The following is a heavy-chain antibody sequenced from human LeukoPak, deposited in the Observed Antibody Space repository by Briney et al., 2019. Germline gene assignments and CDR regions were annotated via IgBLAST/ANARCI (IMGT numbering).Heavy chain of an antibody. J-gene: IGHJ4*02. Sequence: AGGSLRLSCIASGFAFNSYEMNWVRQAPGKGLEWISVISGSGGRTDYADSVKGRFTISRDNSKNTLYLQMNSLRAEDTAVYYCAKTALAVACIVPVESELDYWGQGTLVTVSS. CDR3: AKTALAVACIVPVESELDY. CDR1: GFAFNSYE. V-gene: IGHV3-23*01. CDR2: ISGSGGRT. D-gene: IGHD6-19*01.